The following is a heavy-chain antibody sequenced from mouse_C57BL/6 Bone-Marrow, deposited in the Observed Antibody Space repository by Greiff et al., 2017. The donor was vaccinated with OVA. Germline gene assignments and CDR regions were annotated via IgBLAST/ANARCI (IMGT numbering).Heavy chain of an antibody. CDR2: IYPGSGST. CDR3: ASGNCYGSSFDY. V-gene: IGHV1-55*01. D-gene: IGHD1-1*01. CDR1: GYTFTSYW. Sequence: QVHVKQPGAELVKPGASVKMSCKASGYTFTSYWITWVKQRPGQGLEWIGDIYPGSGSTNYNEKFKSKATLTVDTSSSTAYMQLSSLTSEDSAVYYCASGNCYGSSFDYWGQGTTLTVSS. J-gene: IGHJ2*01.